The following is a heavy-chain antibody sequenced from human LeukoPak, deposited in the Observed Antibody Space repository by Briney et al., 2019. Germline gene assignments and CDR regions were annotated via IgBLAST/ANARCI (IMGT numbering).Heavy chain of an antibody. CDR2: INKDGGIT. Sequence: PGGSLRLSCAASGFTFSNYLMHWVRQAPGKGLVWVSRINKDGGITDYADSVKGRFTISRDNAKNTLYLQMNSLRVEDTAVYYCVRLLDVDYWGQGTLVTVSS. J-gene: IGHJ4*02. CDR3: VRLLDVDY. D-gene: IGHD3-3*01. V-gene: IGHV3-74*01. CDR1: GFTFSNYL.